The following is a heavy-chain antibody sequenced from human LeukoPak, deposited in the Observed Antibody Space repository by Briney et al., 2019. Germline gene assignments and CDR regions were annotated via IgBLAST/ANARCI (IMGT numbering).Heavy chain of an antibody. Sequence: ASVKVSCKASGYTFTGYYMHWVRQAPGQGLEWMGRINPNSGGTNYAQKFQGRVTTTRDTSISTAYMELSRLRSDDTAVYYCARVGGRYSYGYYYYMDVWGKGTTVTVSS. CDR1: GYTFTGYY. D-gene: IGHD5-18*01. CDR2: INPNSGGT. V-gene: IGHV1-2*06. J-gene: IGHJ6*03. CDR3: ARVGGRYSYGYYYYMDV.